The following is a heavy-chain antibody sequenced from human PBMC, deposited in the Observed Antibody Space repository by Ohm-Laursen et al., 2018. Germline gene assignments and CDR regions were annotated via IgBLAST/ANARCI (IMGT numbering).Heavy chain of an antibody. V-gene: IGHV3-23*01. Sequence: SLRLSCTASGSTFSSYAMSWVRQAPGKGLEWVSAISGSGGSTYYADSVKGRFTISRDNSKNTLYLQMNSLRAEDTAVYYCAKVRSQIAIQLWFFDYWGQGTLVTVSS. CDR2: ISGSGGST. J-gene: IGHJ4*02. D-gene: IGHD5-18*01. CDR3: AKVRSQIAIQLWFFDY. CDR1: GSTFSSYA.